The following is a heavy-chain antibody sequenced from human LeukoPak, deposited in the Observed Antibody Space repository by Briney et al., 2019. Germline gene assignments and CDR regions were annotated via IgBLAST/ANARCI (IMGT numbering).Heavy chain of an antibody. Sequence: GGSLRLSCAASGFTFSSYGMHWGRQAPGKGLEWVAVISYDGSNKYYADSVKGRFTISRDNSKNTLYLQMKSLRAEDTAVYNCAAPGYCIGDSCYNFLYWGQYTLVTVSS. V-gene: IGHV3-30*03. J-gene: IGHJ4*02. CDR3: AAPGYCIGDSCYNFLY. D-gene: IGHD2-15*01. CDR2: ISYDGSNK. CDR1: GFTFSSYG.